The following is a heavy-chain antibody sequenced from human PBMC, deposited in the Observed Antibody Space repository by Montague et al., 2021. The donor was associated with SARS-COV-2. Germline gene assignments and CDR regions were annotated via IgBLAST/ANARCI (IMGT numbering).Heavy chain of an antibody. D-gene: IGHD1-14*01. Sequence: TLSLTCTVSGGSISSGGYYWSWIRQHPGKGLEWIGYIDYSGXTXYXXXXKXRVTISVDTSKNQFSLKLSSVTAADTAVYYCARGMYGLTETTDAFDIWGQGTMVSVSS. CDR3: ARGMYGLTETTDAFDI. V-gene: IGHV4-31*03. CDR2: IDYSGXT. J-gene: IGHJ3*02. CDR1: GGSISSGGYY.